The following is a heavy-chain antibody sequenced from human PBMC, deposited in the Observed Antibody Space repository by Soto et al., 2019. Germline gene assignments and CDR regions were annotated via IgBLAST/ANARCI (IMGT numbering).Heavy chain of an antibody. J-gene: IGHJ4*02. CDR2: ISYDGSDK. D-gene: IGHD3-16*02. CDR1: GFTFSSYA. Sequence: QVQLVESGGGVVQPGRSLRLSCAASGFTFSSYAMHWVRQAPGKGLEWVAVISYDGSDKYYADSVKGRFTISRDNSKNKLNVQMNSLRADDTAVYYCAKALGELSPESYDYWGQGTLITVSS. CDR3: AKALGELSPESYDY. V-gene: IGHV3-30*18.